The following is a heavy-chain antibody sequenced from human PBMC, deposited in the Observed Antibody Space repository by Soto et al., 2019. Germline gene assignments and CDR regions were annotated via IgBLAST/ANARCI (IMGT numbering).Heavy chain of an antibody. Sequence: PGGSLRHSCAASGLTCDDYTMRWVRQATGKGLEWVSLISWDGGSTYYADSVKGRFTISRDNSKNSLYLQMNSLRTEDTALYYCAKDYSNYISGMDVWGQGTTVTVSS. CDR2: ISWDGGST. CDR1: GLTCDDYT. CDR3: AKDYSNYISGMDV. V-gene: IGHV3-43*01. D-gene: IGHD4-4*01. J-gene: IGHJ6*02.